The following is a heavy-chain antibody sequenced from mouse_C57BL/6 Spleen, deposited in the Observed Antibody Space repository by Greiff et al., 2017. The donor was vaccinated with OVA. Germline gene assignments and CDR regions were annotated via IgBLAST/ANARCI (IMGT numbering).Heavy chain of an antibody. J-gene: IGHJ2*01. CDR3: ARSDITTVVGHY. D-gene: IGHD1-1*01. CDR2: INPSNGGT. V-gene: IGHV1-53*01. Sequence: VKLKQPGTELVKPGASVKLSCKASGYTFTSYWMHWVKQRPGQGLEWIGNINPSNGGTNYNEKFKSKATLTVDKSSSTAYMQLSSLTSEDSAVYYCARSDITTVVGHYWGQGTTLTVSS. CDR1: GYTFTSYW.